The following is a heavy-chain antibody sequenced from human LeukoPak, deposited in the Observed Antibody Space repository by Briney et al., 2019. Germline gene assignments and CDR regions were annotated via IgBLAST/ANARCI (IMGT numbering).Heavy chain of an antibody. J-gene: IGHJ3*02. CDR3: ARRYYGSGSYTFHI. D-gene: IGHD3-10*01. Sequence: GESLKISCKGSGYIFTNYLIAWLRQMPGKGLEWMGIIYPGDSDTRYSPSFQGQVTISADKSISTAYLQWSRLKASDTAMYYCARRYYGSGSYTFHIWGQGTMVTVSS. V-gene: IGHV5-51*01. CDR1: GYIFTNYL. CDR2: IYPGDSDT.